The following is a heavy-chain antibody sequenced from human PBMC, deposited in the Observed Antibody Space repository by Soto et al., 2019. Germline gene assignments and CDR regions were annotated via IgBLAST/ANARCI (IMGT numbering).Heavy chain of an antibody. Sequence: GASVKVSCKASGYSFTANYIPWVRQAPGQGLESLGWINPRSGSAKYAQKFQGRVTMTRDTSITTAYMDLTSLTSDDTAVYYCAREVKEGLLDRCWLDPWGQGTQVTVSS. CDR2: INPRSGSA. J-gene: IGHJ5*02. D-gene: IGHD2-21*02. CDR3: AREVKEGLLDRCWLDP. V-gene: IGHV1-2*02. CDR1: GYSFTANY.